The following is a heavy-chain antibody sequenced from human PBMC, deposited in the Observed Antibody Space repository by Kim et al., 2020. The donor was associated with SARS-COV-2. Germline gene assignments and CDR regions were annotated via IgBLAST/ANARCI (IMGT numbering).Heavy chain of an antibody. D-gene: IGHD2-21*01. Sequence: YAQGSPGRFVFPLDTSVSTAYLQISSLKAEDTAVYYCARGGTCGGDCFDYWGQGTLVTVSS. CDR3: ARGGTCGGDCFDY. V-gene: IGHV7-4-1*02. J-gene: IGHJ4*02.